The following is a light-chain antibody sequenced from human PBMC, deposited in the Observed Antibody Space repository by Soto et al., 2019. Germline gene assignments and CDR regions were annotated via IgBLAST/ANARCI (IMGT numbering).Light chain of an antibody. CDR1: QDIGSW. CDR2: GAS. V-gene: IGKV1-12*01. J-gene: IGKJ3*01. Sequence: DIQMTQSPSSVSASVGDRVTITCRASQDIGSWLAWYQQKPGKAPKILIYGASILQRVVPSRFSGSGSGTDFTLTISSLQPEDFATYYCQQTNSFLTITFGPGTKVDIK. CDR3: QQTNSFLTIT.